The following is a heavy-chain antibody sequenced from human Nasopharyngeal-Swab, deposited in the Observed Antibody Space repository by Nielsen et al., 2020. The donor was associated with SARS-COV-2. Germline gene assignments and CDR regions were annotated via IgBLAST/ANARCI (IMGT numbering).Heavy chain of an antibody. Sequence: SETLSLTSTVSGVSITSQYWSWIRQPPGKGLEWIVYISHNSGTSYNPSLKSRVTMFMDTSKNQFSLRLTSVTAADTAVYYCAKEGATGWFDPCGQGTLVTVSS. CDR3: AKEGATGWFDP. V-gene: IGHV4-59*11. J-gene: IGHJ5*02. CDR1: GVSITSQY. CDR2: ISHNSGT.